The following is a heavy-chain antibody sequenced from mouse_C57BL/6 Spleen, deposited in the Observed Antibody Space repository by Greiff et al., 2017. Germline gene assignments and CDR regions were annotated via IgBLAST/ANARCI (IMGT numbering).Heavy chain of an antibody. Sequence: EVMLVESGGGLVQPKGSLKLSCAASGFSFNNYSMNWVRQAPGKGLEWVARIRSKSNNYATYYADSVKDRFTISRDDSESMLYLQMNNLKTEDTATYYYFRRGPYYFDDWGQGTTLTVSS. V-gene: IGHV10-1*01. J-gene: IGHJ2*01. CDR2: IRSKSNNYAT. CDR1: GFSFNNYS. CDR3: FRRGPYYFDD.